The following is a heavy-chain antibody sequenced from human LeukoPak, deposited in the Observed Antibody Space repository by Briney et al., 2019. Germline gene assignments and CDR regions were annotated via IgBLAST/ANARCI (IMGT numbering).Heavy chain of an antibody. D-gene: IGHD3-16*01. CDR2: IYYSGST. CDR3: ARLSFRTPAYTFDI. J-gene: IGHJ3*02. CDR1: GGSISSYY. V-gene: IGHV4-59*08. Sequence: SETLSLTCTVSGGSISSYYWNWVRQPPGQGLEWIGYIYYSGSTNYNPSLESRVTISVDTSKNQFSLKLSSMTAADTAVYYCARLSFRTPAYTFDIWGQGTMVTVSS.